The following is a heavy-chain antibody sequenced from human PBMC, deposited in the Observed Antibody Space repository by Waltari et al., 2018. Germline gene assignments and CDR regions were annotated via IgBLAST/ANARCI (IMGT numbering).Heavy chain of an antibody. CDR1: GFAYSGYE. V-gene: IGHV3-48*03. J-gene: IGHJ4*02. Sequence: EVHLVESGGGLVQPGRSLRLSCAASGFAYSGYEMNWVRQAPGKGLECIAYISQTGTTIQYADSVRGRFTISRDNVKDSLYLQMSSLRAEDTAVYYCARDHSGWSLLWGQGTLVTVSS. D-gene: IGHD6-19*01. CDR3: ARDHSGWSLL. CDR2: ISQTGTTI.